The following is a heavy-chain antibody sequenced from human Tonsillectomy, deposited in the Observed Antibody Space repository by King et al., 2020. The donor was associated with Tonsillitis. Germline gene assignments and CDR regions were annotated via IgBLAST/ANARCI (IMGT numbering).Heavy chain of an antibody. D-gene: IGHD1-26*01. CDR1: GFTFSAYS. J-gene: IGHJ3*02. CDR2: ISPTSGYI. Sequence: VQLVESGGGLVKPGGSLRLSCAASGFTFSAYSMNWVRQAPGKGLEWVSSISPTSGYIYYADSMKGRFTSSRDNAKNSLYLQMNSLRAEDTAVYYCARGHSGTYQRGDGLDTWGQGTTVTVSS. CDR3: ARGHSGTYQRGDGLDT. V-gene: IGHV3-21*01.